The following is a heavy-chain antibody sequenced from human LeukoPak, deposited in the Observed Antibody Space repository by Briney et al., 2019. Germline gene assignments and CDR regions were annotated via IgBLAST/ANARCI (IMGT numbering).Heavy chain of an antibody. CDR3: ATFEGAT. D-gene: IGHD4/OR15-4a*01. CDR2: ISTSGSP. V-gene: IGHV4-39*01. J-gene: IGHJ5*02. CDR1: GCSISSGSHF. Sequence: SETLSLTCTVSGCSISSGSHFWAWIRQPPGKGLEWIGGISTSGSPSYSPSLRSRVTMSLDTDKNQFSLIISSVTAADTAVYHCATFEGATWGQRTLVTVFS.